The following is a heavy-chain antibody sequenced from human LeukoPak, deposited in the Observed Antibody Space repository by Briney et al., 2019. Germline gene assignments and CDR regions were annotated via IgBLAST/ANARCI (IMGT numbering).Heavy chain of an antibody. CDR3: ARGRTSLIWFDP. J-gene: IGHJ5*02. CDR2: ISDISSTI. Sequence: GGSLRLSCAASGFTLSSYSMNWVRQAPGKRLEWVSFISDISSTIYYADSVKGRFTISRDNAKNSLYLQMNSLRDEDTAVYYCARGRTSLIWFDPWGQGTLVTVSS. CDR1: GFTLSSYS. V-gene: IGHV3-48*02.